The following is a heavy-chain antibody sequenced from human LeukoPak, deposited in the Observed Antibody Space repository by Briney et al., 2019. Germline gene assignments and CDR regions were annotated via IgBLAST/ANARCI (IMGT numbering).Heavy chain of an antibody. CDR1: GFSISSDYY. V-gene: IGHV4-59*08. CDR3: ARHGGIATVTTAFDFDY. Sequence: SETLSLTCTVSGFSISSDYYWGWIRQPPGKGLEWIGYIYYSGSTNYNPSLKSRVTISVDTSKNQFSLKLSSVTAADTAVYYCARHGGIATVTTAFDFDYWGQGTLVTVSS. J-gene: IGHJ4*02. D-gene: IGHD6-13*01. CDR2: IYYSGST.